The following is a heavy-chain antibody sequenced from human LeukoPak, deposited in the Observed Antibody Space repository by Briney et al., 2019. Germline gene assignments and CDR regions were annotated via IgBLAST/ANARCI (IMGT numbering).Heavy chain of an antibody. J-gene: IGHJ4*02. Sequence: PGGSLRLSCAASGFTFSTYAVSWVRQAPGKGLEWVSSISSGGGSTYYADPVKGRFTISRDNSKNTLYLQMNSLRAEDTAVYYCAWGPRSWYFDYWGQGTLVTVSS. CDR2: ISSGGGST. V-gene: IGHV3-23*01. CDR3: AWGPRSWYFDY. CDR1: GFTFSTYA. D-gene: IGHD6-13*01.